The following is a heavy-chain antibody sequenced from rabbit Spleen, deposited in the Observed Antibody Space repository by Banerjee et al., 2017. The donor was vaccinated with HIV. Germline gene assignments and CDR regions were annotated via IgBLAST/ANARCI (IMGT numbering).Heavy chain of an antibody. CDR2: PDGGTSDST. V-gene: IGHV1S40*01. CDR3: VRDQAGDGDYGPYYLNL. CDR1: GFSFSTSYW. Sequence: QSLEESGGDLVKPGASLTLTCTASGFSFSTSYWICWVRQAPGKGLEWIACPDGGTSDSTYYANWAKGRFTFSKTSSTTVTLQMTSLTAADTATYFCVRDQAGDGDYGPYYLNLWGQGTLVTVS. J-gene: IGHJ3*01. D-gene: IGHD2-1*01.